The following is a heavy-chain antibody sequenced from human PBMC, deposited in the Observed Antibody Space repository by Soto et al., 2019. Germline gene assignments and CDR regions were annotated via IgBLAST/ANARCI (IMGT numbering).Heavy chain of an antibody. CDR2: IYSGGST. J-gene: IGHJ6*03. D-gene: IGHD2-2*01. CDR3: ARDSTAYYYMDV. Sequence: EVQLVQSGGGVVQPGGSLRLSCAASGFSVNNNYMSWVRQAPGKGLEWVSVIYSGGSTYYADSVKGRFTISRDNSKNTLYLQINSLRAEDTAVYYWARDSTAYYYMDVWGKGTTVTVSS. CDR1: GFSVNNNY. V-gene: IGHV3-66*01.